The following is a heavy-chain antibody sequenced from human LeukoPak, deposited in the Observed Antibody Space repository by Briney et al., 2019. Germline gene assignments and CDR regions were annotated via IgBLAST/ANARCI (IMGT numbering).Heavy chain of an antibody. Sequence: GGSLRLSCAASGFTFSSYWMSWVRQAPGKGLEWVSYSSSSGSTIYYADSVKGRFTISRDNAKNSLYLQMNSLRAEDTAVYYCARVRDSNFRTTTFDYWGQGTLVTVSS. D-gene: IGHD2-21*02. V-gene: IGHV3-48*04. CDR3: ARVRDSNFRTTTFDY. J-gene: IGHJ4*02. CDR2: SSSSGSTI. CDR1: GFTFSSYW.